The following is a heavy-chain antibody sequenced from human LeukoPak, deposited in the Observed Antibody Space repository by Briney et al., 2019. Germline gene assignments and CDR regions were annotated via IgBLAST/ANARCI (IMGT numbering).Heavy chain of an antibody. J-gene: IGHJ4*02. CDR1: GGTFSSYA. Sequence: SVKVSCKASGGTFSSYAISWVRQAPGQGLEWMGGIIPIFGTANYAQKFQGRVTITADESTSTAYMELSSLRSEDTAVYYCARGADNYGYTFDYWGQGTLVTASS. CDR3: ARGADNYGYTFDY. CDR2: IIPIFGTA. D-gene: IGHD5-18*01. V-gene: IGHV1-69*13.